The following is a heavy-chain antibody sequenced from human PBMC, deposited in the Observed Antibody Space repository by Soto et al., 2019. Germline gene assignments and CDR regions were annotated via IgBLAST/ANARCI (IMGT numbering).Heavy chain of an antibody. D-gene: IGHD2-2*01. V-gene: IGHV1-18*04. CDR3: ARSAVVRSPDDAFDI. CDR2: ISAYNGNT. CDR1: GYTFTSYG. Sequence: SVKVSCKASGYTFTSYGISWVRQAPGQGLEWMGWISAYNGNTNYAQKLQGRVTMTTDTSTSTAYMELRSLRSDDTAVYYCARSAVVRSPDDAFDIWGQGTMVTVSS. J-gene: IGHJ3*02.